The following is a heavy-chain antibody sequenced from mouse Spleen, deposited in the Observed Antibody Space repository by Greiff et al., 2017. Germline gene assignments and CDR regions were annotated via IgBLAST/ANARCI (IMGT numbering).Heavy chain of an antibody. CDR1: GYAFSSSW. D-gene: IGHD2-1*01. Sequence: VKLVESGPELVKPGASVKISCKASGYAFSSSWMNWVKQRPGKGLEWIGRIYPGDGDTNYNGKFKGKATLTADKSSSTAYMQLSSLTSEDSAVYFCASYGNYDYYAMDYWGQGTSVTVSS. CDR2: IYPGDGDT. J-gene: IGHJ4*01. V-gene: IGHV1-82*01. CDR3: ASYGNYDYYAMDY.